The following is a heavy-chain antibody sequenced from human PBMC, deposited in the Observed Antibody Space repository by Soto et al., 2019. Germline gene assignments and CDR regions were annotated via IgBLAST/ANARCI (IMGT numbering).Heavy chain of an antibody. D-gene: IGHD6-13*01. CDR1: GFTFTNYA. Sequence: GGSLRLSCSASGFTFTNYAIHWIRQAPGKGLEYVSAISSTGGSIYYADSVKGRFTISRDNAKNSLYLQMNSLRAEDTAVYYCARDLGSSSWYFGYYYGMDVWGQGTTVTVSS. J-gene: IGHJ6*02. CDR3: ARDLGSSSWYFGYYYGMDV. V-gene: IGHV3-64*04. CDR2: ISSTGGSI.